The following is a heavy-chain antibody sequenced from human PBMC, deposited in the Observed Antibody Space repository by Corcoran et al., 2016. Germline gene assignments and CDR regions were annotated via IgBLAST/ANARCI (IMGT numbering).Heavy chain of an antibody. J-gene: IGHJ6*02. D-gene: IGHD2-2*01. CDR2: ISAYNGNT. CDR1: GYTFTSYG. CDR3: ARDSVVVPAAIYGMDV. V-gene: IGHV1-18*01. Sequence: QVQLVQSGAEVKKPGASVKVSCKASGYTFTSYGISWVRQAPGQGLEWMGWISAYNGNTNYAPKLQGRVTMTTDTSTSTAYMELRSLRSDDTAVYYCARDSVVVPAAIYGMDVWGQGTTVTVSS.